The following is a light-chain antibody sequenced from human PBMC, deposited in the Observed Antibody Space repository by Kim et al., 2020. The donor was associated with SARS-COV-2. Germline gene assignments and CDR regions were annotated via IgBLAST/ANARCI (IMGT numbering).Light chain of an antibody. CDR2: DAS. CDR1: QSIGTW. Sequence: DIQMTQSPSTLSASVGDRVTITCRASQSIGTWLAWYQQKPGKAPKFLIYDASTLECGVPSTFSGSGSGTEFTLTISSLRPDDFATYYCQQYDTSWTFGQGTKVDIK. J-gene: IGKJ1*01. CDR3: QQYDTSWT. V-gene: IGKV1-5*01.